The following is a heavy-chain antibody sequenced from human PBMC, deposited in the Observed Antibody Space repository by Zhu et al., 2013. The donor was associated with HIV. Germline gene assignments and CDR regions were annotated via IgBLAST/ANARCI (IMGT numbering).Heavy chain of an antibody. J-gene: IGHJ4*02. CDR2: IYHSGST. CDR3: ARVNVAVEFDY. D-gene: IGHD6-19*01. Sequence: QVQLQESGPGLVKPSETLSLTCTVSGYSISSGYYWGWIRQPPGKGLEWIGSIYHSGSTYYNPSLKSRVTISVDTSKNQFSLKLSSVTAADTAVYYCARVNVAVEFDYWGQGTLVTVSS. V-gene: IGHV4-38-2*02. CDR1: GYSISSGYY.